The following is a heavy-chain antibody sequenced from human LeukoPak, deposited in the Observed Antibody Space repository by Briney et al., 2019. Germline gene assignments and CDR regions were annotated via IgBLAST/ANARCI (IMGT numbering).Heavy chain of an antibody. J-gene: IGHJ6*03. Sequence: GGSLRLSCAASGFTFSDYYMSWIRQAPGKGLEWLSYISRSGSTIYYADSVKGRFNISRDNAKNSLYLQMNSLRAEDTAVYYCARRGAPYFYYYMDVWGKGTTVTVSS. D-gene: IGHD1-26*01. CDR3: ARRGAPYFYYYMDV. V-gene: IGHV3-11*04. CDR2: ISRSGSTI. CDR1: GFTFSDYY.